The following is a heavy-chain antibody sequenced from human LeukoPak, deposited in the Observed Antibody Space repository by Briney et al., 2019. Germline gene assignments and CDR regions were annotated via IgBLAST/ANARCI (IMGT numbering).Heavy chain of an antibody. D-gene: IGHD3-22*01. Sequence: PSQTLSLTCTVSGGSISSGDYYWSWIRQPPGKGLEWIGYIYYSGSTNYNPSLKSRVTISVDTSKNQFSLKLSSVTAADTAVYYCARVIALDDYDSSGYLDYWGQGTLVTVSS. CDR2: IYYSGST. CDR1: GGSISSGDYY. J-gene: IGHJ4*02. V-gene: IGHV4-30-4*08. CDR3: ARVIALDDYDSSGYLDY.